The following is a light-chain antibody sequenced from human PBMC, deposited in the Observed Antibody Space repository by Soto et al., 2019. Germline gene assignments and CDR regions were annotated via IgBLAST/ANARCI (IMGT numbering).Light chain of an antibody. V-gene: IGKV3-15*01. CDR3: QHFKNFPHT. CDR1: QSVSSN. Sequence: EIVMTQSPATLSVSPGERATLSCRASQSVSSNLAWYQQKPGQAPRLLIYGASTRATGIPARFSGSGSGTEFTLTISSLQSEDIATYYCQHFKNFPHTFSQGTKLDIK. CDR2: GAS. J-gene: IGKJ2*01.